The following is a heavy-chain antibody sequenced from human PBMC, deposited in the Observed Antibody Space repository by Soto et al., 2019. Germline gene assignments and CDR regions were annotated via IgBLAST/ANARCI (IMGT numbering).Heavy chain of an antibody. D-gene: IGHD2-21*02. J-gene: IGHJ6*02. CDR2: IIPIFGTA. CDR1: GGTFSSYA. V-gene: IGHV1-69*12. Sequence: QVQLVQSGAEVKKPGSSVKVSCKASGGTFSSYAISWVRQAPGQGLEWMGGIIPIFGTANYAQKFQGRVTITADESAGTAYMGMSRLGSADTALYYCARWSPIVVVTSIYYGMDFWGQDTTVTVSS. CDR3: ARWSPIVVVTSIYYGMDF.